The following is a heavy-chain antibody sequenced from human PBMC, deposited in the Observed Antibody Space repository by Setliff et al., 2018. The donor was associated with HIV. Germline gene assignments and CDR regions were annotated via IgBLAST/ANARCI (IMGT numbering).Heavy chain of an antibody. CDR3: VGLGYSFSYRWWFDP. CDR1: GGDFSSYG. V-gene: IGHV1-69*13. CDR2: IIPMFEVT. J-gene: IGHJ5*02. D-gene: IGHD5-18*01. Sequence: SVKVSCKASGGDFSSYGIDWVRQAPGQGLEWMGNIIPMFEVTNYAQKFQGRLTITADESTSTAYMELSSLRSEDTAVYYCVGLGYSFSYRWWFDPWGQGTLVTVSS.